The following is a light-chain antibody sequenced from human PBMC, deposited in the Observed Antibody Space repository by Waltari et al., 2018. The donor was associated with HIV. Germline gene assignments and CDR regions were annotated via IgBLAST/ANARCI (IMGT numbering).Light chain of an antibody. CDR1: QSISSH. V-gene: IGKV1-39*01. CDR3: QQSYSIPNN. Sequence: DIQMTQSPSSLSASLGDRVTITCRASQSISSHLNWYQQKPGEAPKVLIYAASSLRSDVPSRFSGSGSGTEFSLTIISLQLEDFATYFCQQSYSIPNNFGQGT. CDR2: AAS. J-gene: IGKJ2*01.